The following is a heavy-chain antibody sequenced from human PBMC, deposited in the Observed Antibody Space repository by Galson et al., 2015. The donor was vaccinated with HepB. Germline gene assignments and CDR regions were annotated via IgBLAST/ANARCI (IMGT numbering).Heavy chain of an antibody. CDR2: INHSGST. CDR1: GGSFSGYY. Sequence: ETLSLTCAVYGGSFSGYYWSWIRQPPGKGLEWIGEINHSGSTNYNPSLKSRVTISVDTSKNQFSLKLSSVTAADTAVYYCARGRGKVTTNWGQGTLVTVSS. CDR3: ARGRGKVTTN. J-gene: IGHJ4*02. V-gene: IGHV4-34*01. D-gene: IGHD4-17*01.